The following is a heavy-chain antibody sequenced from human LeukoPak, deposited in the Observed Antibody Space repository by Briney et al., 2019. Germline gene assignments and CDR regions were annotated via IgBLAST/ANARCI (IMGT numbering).Heavy chain of an antibody. V-gene: IGHV3-53*01. CDR3: ARVSTTGTLGIEVREYYYYYMDV. D-gene: IGHD2-2*01. J-gene: IGHJ6*03. Sequence: GGSLRLSCAASGFTVSSNYMSWVRQAPGKGLEWVSVIYSGGSTYYADSVKGRFTISRDNSKSTLYIQMNSLRAEDTAVYYCARVSTTGTLGIEVREYYYYYMDVWGKGTTVTVSS. CDR2: IYSGGST. CDR1: GFTVSSNY.